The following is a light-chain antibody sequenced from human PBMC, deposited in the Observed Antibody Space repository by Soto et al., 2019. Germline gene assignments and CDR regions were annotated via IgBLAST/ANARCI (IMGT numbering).Light chain of an antibody. J-gene: IGKJ2*01. Sequence: EIVLTQSPDTLSLSPGERATLSCRASQTVSRDYLAWFQQKPGQAPRLLIYGASSRATGIPDRFSGSGSGTDFTLTISGLEPEDFAVYYCQQYGTSPYTFGQGTELEIK. CDR2: GAS. CDR3: QQYGTSPYT. V-gene: IGKV3-20*01. CDR1: QTVSRDY.